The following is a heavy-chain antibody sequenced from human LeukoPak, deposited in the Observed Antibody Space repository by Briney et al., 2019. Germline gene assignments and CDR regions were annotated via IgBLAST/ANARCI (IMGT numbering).Heavy chain of an antibody. CDR1: GYTFSDSY. V-gene: IGHV1-2*06. Sequence: ASVKVSCKTSGYTFSDSYIHWVRQAPGQGLEWMGRINPNSGDPNYPQKFQGRVTMTRDTSISTAYMEMSSLTSDDTAVYYCARSARHCNNGVCFTDYYIDLWGKGTTVIVSS. CDR2: INPNSGDP. D-gene: IGHD2-8*01. CDR3: ARSARHCNNGVCFTDYYIDL. J-gene: IGHJ6*03.